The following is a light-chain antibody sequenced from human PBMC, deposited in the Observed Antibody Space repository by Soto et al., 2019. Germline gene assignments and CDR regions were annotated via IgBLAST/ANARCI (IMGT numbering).Light chain of an antibody. Sequence: DIHLTQSPSPLSASVGDRVTITCRASQAITNNLAWYQQKPGNPPKLLIYEESTLHSGVPSRFSGRKVGTQFILTIDSLQPEDFATYYCQQVKSYPRTFGGGTKVDIK. CDR3: QQVKSYPRT. V-gene: IGKV1-9*01. CDR1: QAITNN. CDR2: EES. J-gene: IGKJ4*01.